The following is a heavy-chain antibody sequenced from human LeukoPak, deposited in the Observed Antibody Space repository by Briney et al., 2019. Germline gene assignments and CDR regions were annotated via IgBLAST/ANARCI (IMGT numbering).Heavy chain of an antibody. Sequence: ASVKVSCKASGYTFTSYDINWVRQATGQGLGWMGWMNPNSGNTGYAQKFQGRVTMTRNTSISTAYMELSSLRSEDAAVYYCASTPSITIFGVVHDNWFDPWGQGTLVTVSS. V-gene: IGHV1-8*01. J-gene: IGHJ5*02. CDR1: GYTFTSYD. D-gene: IGHD3-3*01. CDR3: ASTPSITIFGVVHDNWFDP. CDR2: MNPNSGNT.